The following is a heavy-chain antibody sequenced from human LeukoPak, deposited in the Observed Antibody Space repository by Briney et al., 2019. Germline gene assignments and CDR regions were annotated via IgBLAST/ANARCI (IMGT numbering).Heavy chain of an antibody. D-gene: IGHD1-20*01. J-gene: IGHJ4*02. CDR2: IYYSGST. Sequence: SETLSLTCAVYGGSFSGYYWSWIRQPPGKGLEWIGYIYYSGSTNYNPSLKSRVTISVDTSKNQFSLKLSSVTAADTAVYYCARDGSPPYNWNDAHYFNYWGQGTLVTVSS. CDR3: ARDGSPPYNWNDAHYFNY. V-gene: IGHV4-59*01. CDR1: GGSFSGYY.